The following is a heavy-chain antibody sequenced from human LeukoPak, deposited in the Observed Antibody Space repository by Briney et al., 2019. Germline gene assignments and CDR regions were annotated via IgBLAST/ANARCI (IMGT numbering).Heavy chain of an antibody. D-gene: IGHD3-10*01. CDR3: ARGADYYGSGSFNGMDV. V-gene: IGHV4-59*01. CDR2: IYYSGST. CDR1: GGSIGSYY. J-gene: IGHJ6*02. Sequence: SETLSLTCTVSGGSIGSYYWSWIRQPPGKGLEWIGYIYYSGSTNYNPSLKSRVTISVDTSKSQFSLKLTSVTAADTAVYYCARGADYYGSGSFNGMDVWGQGTTVTVSS.